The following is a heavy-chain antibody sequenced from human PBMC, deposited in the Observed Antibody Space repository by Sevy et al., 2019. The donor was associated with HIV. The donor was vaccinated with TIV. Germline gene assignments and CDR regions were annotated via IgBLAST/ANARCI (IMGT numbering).Heavy chain of an antibody. V-gene: IGHV4-39*01. CDR3: ARHGVGYPHFLY. CDR1: GGSISSSSYY. D-gene: IGHD2-8*02. J-gene: IGHJ4*02. Sequence: SETLSLTRTVSGGSISSSSYYWGWIRQPPGMGLEWIGSIYYSGSTYYNPSLKRRVTISLDTSKNQFSRMLSSVTAADAAVYYWARHGVGYPHFLYWGQGTVDTVSS. CDR2: IYYSGST.